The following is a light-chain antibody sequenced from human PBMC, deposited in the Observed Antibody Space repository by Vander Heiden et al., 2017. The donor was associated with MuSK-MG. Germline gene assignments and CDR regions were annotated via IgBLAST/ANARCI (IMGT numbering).Light chain of an antibody. CDR1: QSISSY. CDR2: AAS. Sequence: DIQMTQSPSSLSASVGDRVTITSRASQSISSYLNWYQQKPGKAPKLLIYAASSLQSGVPSRFSGSGSGTDFTLTISMLHPEDFTTYYCQRCDSTPLTFGGGTKVEIK. CDR3: QRCDSTPLT. J-gene: IGKJ4*01. V-gene: IGKV1-39*01.